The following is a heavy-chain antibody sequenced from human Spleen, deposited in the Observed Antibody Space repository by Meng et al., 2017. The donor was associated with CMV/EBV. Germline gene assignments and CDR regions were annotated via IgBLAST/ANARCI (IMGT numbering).Heavy chain of an antibody. CDR1: GGSISSYY. D-gene: IGHD4/OR15-4a*01. Sequence: SETLSLTCTVSGGSISSYYWSWIRLSPGRGLEWIGYVYYSGSTNCNPSLKSRVTISVDTSKNYFSLNLNSVTAADTALYYCARSHSANWYYGMDVWGLGTTVTISS. J-gene: IGHJ6*02. V-gene: IGHV4-59*01. CDR2: VYYSGST. CDR3: ARSHSANWYYGMDV.